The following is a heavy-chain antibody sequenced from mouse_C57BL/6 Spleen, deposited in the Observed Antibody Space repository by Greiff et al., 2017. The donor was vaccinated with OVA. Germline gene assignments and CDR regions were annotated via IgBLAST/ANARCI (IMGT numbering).Heavy chain of an antibody. J-gene: IGHJ2*01. CDR2: IDPSDSET. D-gene: IGHD1-1*01. V-gene: IGHV1-52*01. CDR1: GYTFTSYW. Sequence: VKLQQPGAELVRPGSSVKLSCKASGYTFTSYWMHWVKQRPIQGLEWIGNIDPSDSETHYNQKFKDKATLTVDKSSSTAYMQLSSLTSEDSAVYYCARADYYGSSPLFDYWGQGTTLTVSS. CDR3: ARADYYGSSPLFDY.